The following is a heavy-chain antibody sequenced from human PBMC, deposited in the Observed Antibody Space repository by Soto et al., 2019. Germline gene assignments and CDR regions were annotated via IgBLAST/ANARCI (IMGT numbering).Heavy chain of an antibody. Sequence: APVKVSCKASGSLFTAYSMHWVRLAPGQGLEWMGVVNPSGGSTKYAQNFQGRVTRTRDTSTTTIYMELSSLRSDDTAIYYCAREENCSGGTCYSEYFHRWGQGTLVTVSS. CDR2: VNPSGGST. CDR1: GSLFTAYS. D-gene: IGHD2-15*01. CDR3: AREENCSGGTCYSEYFHR. V-gene: IGHV1-46*01. J-gene: IGHJ1*01.